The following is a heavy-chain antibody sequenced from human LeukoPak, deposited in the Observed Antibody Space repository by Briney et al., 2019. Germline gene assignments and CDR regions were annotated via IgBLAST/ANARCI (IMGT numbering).Heavy chain of an antibody. V-gene: IGHV4-34*01. D-gene: IGHD3-9*01. CDR1: GGSFSGYY. CDR3: ARGRSDILTGHYAKKLDY. J-gene: IGHJ4*02. Sequence: SETLSLTCAVYGGSFSGYYWSWIRQPPGKGLEWIGEINHSGSTNYNPSLKSRVTISVDTSKNQFSLKLSSVTAADTAVYYCARGRSDILTGHYAKKLDYWGQGTLVTVSS. CDR2: INHSGST.